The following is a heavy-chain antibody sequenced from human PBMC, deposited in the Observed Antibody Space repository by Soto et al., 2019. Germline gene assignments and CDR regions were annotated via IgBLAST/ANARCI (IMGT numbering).Heavy chain of an antibody. D-gene: IGHD6-13*01. J-gene: IGHJ4*02. CDR1: GGSISSYY. CDR3: AKEIAAAGTSLIDY. CDR2: IYYSGST. Sequence: PSETLSLTCTVSGGSISSYYWSWIRQRPGKGLEWIRYIYYSGSTNYNPSVKSRVTISVDTSKNQFSLNLSSVTAADTAVYYCAKEIAAAGTSLIDYWGQGTLVTVSS. V-gene: IGHV4-59*01.